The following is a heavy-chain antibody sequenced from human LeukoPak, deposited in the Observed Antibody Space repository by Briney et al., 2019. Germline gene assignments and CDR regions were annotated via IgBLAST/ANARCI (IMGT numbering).Heavy chain of an antibody. CDR1: GFTFSSYS. J-gene: IGHJ5*01. Sequence: GGSLRLSCAASGFTFSSYSMNWVRQAPGKGLEWVSFISSSSSTIYYEDSVKGRFIISRDNAKNSLYLQMNSLRDEDTAVYNCARESYSWFDSWGQGTLVTVSS. D-gene: IGHD1-26*01. V-gene: IGHV3-48*02. CDR3: ARESYSWFDS. CDR2: ISSSSSTI.